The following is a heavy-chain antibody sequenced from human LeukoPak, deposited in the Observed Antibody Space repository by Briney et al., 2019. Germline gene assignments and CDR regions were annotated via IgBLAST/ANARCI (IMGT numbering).Heavy chain of an antibody. CDR1: GGTFSSYA. J-gene: IGHJ4*02. V-gene: IGHV1-69*13. CDR3: VRDTDWGEWLLSY. D-gene: IGHD3-3*01. Sequence: SVKVSCKASGGTFSSYAISWVRQAPGQGLEWMGGIIPIFGTANYAQKFQGRVTITADESTSTAYMELSSLRSEDTAVYYCVRDTDWGEWLLSYWGQGTLVTVSS. CDR2: IIPIFGTA.